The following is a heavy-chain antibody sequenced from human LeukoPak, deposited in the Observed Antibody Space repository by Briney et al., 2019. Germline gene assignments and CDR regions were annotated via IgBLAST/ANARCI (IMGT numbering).Heavy chain of an antibody. V-gene: IGHV4-38-2*02. J-gene: IGHJ4*02. CDR2: IYHTGNT. CDR3: AADYYYGSGSYNY. Sequence: TSETLSLTCTVSGYSITSGYYWGWIRQPPGKGLEWIGSIYHTGNTYYSPSLQSRVTISVDTSKNQFSLKLSSVTAADTAVYYCAADYYYGSGSYNYWGQGTLVTVSS. CDR1: GYSITSGYY. D-gene: IGHD3-10*01.